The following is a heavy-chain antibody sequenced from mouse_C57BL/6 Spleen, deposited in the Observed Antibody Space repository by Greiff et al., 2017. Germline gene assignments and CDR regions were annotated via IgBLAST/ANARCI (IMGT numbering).Heavy chain of an antibody. V-gene: IGHV1-18*01. CDR3: ARVDYSNPFAY. CDR2: INPNNGGT. CDR1: GYTFTDYN. D-gene: IGHD2-5*01. J-gene: IGHJ3*01. Sequence: VQLQQSGPELVKPGASVKIPCKASGYTFTDYNMDWVKQSHGKSLEWIGEINPNNGGTSYNQKFKGKATLTVDKSSSTAYMELRSLTSEDTAVYYCARVDYSNPFAYWGQGTLVTVSA.